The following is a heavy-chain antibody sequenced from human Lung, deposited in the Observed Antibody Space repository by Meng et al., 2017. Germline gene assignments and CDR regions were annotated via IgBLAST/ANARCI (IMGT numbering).Heavy chain of an antibody. D-gene: IGHD6-19*01. J-gene: IGHJ4*02. CDR2: ISQSGRT. Sequence: QAQLQESGPGLVKPTGTRSLTCSVSLGSITSSNWWSWVRQPPGKGLEWIGEISQSGRTNYDPSLRGRVTISVESNTQFSLKLSSVTAADTAVYYCASHVTMAGQRGFDYWGQGTLVTVSS. CDR3: ASHVTMAGQRGFDY. CDR1: LGSITSSNW. V-gene: IGHV4-4*02.